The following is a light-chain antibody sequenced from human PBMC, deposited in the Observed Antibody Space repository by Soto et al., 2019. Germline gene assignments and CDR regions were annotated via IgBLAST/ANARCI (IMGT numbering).Light chain of an antibody. V-gene: IGLV1-40*01. CDR1: SSNIGAGYD. J-gene: IGLJ3*02. Sequence: QSVLTQPPSVSGAPGQRVTISCIGSSSNIGAGYDAQWYQQLPGTAPKPLIYGNNNRPSGVPDRFSGSKSGTSASLAISGLQSEDEADYYCAAWDDSLNGWVFGGGTKLTVL. CDR2: GNN. CDR3: AAWDDSLNGWV.